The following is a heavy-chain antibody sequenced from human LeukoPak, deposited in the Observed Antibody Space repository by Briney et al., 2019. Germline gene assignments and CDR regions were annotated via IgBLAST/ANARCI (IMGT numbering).Heavy chain of an antibody. V-gene: IGHV3-30*18. D-gene: IGHD3-22*01. CDR1: GFTFSSYG. J-gene: IGHJ4*02. Sequence: PGRSLRLSCAASGFTFSSYGMHWVRQAPGKGLEWVAVISYDGSNKYYADSVKGRFTISRDNSKNTLYLQMNSLRAEDTAVYYCAKDPGSSGYLHQFDYWGQGTLVTVSS. CDR2: ISYDGSNK. CDR3: AKDPGSSGYLHQFDY.